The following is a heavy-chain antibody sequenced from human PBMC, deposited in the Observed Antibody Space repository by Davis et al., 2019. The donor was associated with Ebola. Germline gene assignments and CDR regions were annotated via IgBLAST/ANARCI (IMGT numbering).Heavy chain of an antibody. CDR1: GGSISSYY. CDR2: IYYSGST. J-gene: IGHJ4*02. Sequence: MPSETLSLTCTVSGGSISSYYWSWIRQPPGKGLEWIGYIYYSGSTNYNPSLKSRVTISVDTSKNQFSLKLSSVTAADTAVYYCSRRSNYVSDYWGQGTLVTVSS. D-gene: IGHD3-10*01. V-gene: IGHV4-59*01. CDR3: SRRSNYVSDY.